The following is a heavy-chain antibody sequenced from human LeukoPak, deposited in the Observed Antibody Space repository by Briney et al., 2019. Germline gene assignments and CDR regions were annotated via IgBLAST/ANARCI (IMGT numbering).Heavy chain of an antibody. CDR3: ARARYYYGSGSYHTNEKYYFDY. V-gene: IGHV1-46*01. Sequence: ASVKVSCKASGYTFTSYYMHWVRQAPGQGLEWMGIINPSGGSTSYAQKFQGRVTMTRDTSTSTVYMELSSLRSEDTAVYYCARARYYYGSGSYHTNEKYYFDYWGQGTLVTVSS. D-gene: IGHD3-10*01. CDR2: INPSGGST. CDR1: GYTFTSYY. J-gene: IGHJ4*02.